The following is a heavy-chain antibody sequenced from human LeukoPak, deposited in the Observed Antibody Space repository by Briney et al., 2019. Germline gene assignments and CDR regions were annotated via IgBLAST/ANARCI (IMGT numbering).Heavy chain of an antibody. J-gene: IGHJ4*02. Sequence: ASVKVSCKASGYTFTSYYMHWVRQAPGQGLEWMGWINPNSGGTNYAQKFQGRVTMTRDTSISTAYMELSRLRSDDTAVYYCARDVGDYDGAYFDYWGQGTLVTVSS. CDR3: ARDVGDYDGAYFDY. V-gene: IGHV1-2*02. CDR1: GYTFTSYY. D-gene: IGHD4-17*01. CDR2: INPNSGGT.